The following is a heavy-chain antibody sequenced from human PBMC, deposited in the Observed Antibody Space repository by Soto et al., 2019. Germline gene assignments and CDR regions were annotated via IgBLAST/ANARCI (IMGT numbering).Heavy chain of an antibody. CDR2: IIPMVGKE. CDR3: AAHQGWLDP. V-gene: IGHV1-69*02. J-gene: IGHJ5*02. CDR1: GGTLNTNT. Sequence: QVQLVQSGAEVKKPGSSVKVSCKASGGTLNTNTISWVRQAPGQGLEWMGTIIPMVGKEKYAQRFQGRVTMTADKSTGTVYMELSSLTSEDTALYYCAAHQGWLDPWGQGTLVTVSS.